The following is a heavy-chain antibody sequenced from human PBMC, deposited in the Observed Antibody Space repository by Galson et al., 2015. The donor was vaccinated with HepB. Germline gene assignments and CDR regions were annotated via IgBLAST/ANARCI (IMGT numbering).Heavy chain of an antibody. Sequence: ITTDHWSWIRQPPGKGLEWLGQTYDTGIIKYNPSLESRATILVDTSKNQFSLRLTSVSAADTAVYYCATYVSGAGGRSSWGQGTLVIVSS. CDR3: ATYVSGAGGRSS. D-gene: IGHD6-19*01. J-gene: IGHJ5*02. V-gene: IGHV4-59*08. CDR1: ITTDH. CDR2: TYDTGII.